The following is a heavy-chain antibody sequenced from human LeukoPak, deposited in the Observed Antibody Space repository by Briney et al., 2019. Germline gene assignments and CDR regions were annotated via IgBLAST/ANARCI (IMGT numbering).Heavy chain of an antibody. CDR3: TRHGMAPGITGVDV. CDR2: IRSKANSYAT. J-gene: IGHJ6*04. CDR1: GFTFSGSA. V-gene: IGHV3-73*01. D-gene: IGHD1-20*01. Sequence: GGSLRLSCAASGFTFSGSAMHWIRQASGKGLEWVGRIRSKANSYATVYAASVKGRFTISRDDSKNTAYLQMNSLKTEDTAVYYCTRHGMAPGITGVDVWGKGTTVTVSS.